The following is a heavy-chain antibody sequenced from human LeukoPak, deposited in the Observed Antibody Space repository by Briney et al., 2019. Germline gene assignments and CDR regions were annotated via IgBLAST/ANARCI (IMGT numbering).Heavy chain of an antibody. J-gene: IGHJ4*02. CDR1: GGSISSYF. CDR3: ARREYYYGSGSYSYYFDY. D-gene: IGHD3-10*01. Sequence: SETLSLTCTVSGGSISSYFWSWVRQPPGEGLEWIGYIYYSGSTNYNPSLKSRVTISVDTSKNQFSLKLSSVTAADTAVYYCARREYYYGSGSYSYYFDYWGQGTLVTVSS. V-gene: IGHV4-59*08. CDR2: IYYSGST.